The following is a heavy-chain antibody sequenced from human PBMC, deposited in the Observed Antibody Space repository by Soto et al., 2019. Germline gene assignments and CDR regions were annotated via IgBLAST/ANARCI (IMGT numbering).Heavy chain of an antibody. Sequence: EVQLVESGGGLVQPGGSLRLSCAASGFTFSNYWMNWVRQAPGKGLEWVANIKQDGSEKYYVDSVKGRFTISRDNAKNSLHLQMNSLRAEDTAVYYCVMVYAIRDYWGQGTLVTVSS. J-gene: IGHJ4*02. D-gene: IGHD2-8*01. V-gene: IGHV3-7*05. CDR1: GFTFSNYW. CDR3: VMVYAIRDY. CDR2: IKQDGSEK.